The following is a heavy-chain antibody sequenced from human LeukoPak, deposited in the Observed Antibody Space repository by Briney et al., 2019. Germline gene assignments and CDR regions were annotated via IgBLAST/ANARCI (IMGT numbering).Heavy chain of an antibody. CDR1: GYSISSGYY. V-gene: IGHV4-38-2*01. Sequence: SETPSLTCAVSGYSISSGYYWGWIRQPPGKGLEWIGSIYQSGNTYYNPSLKSRVTISVDTSKNQFSLKLSSVTAADTAVYYCARTYYYDSSGYAYFDYWGQGTLVTVSS. CDR3: ARTYYYDSSGYAYFDY. J-gene: IGHJ4*02. CDR2: IYQSGNT. D-gene: IGHD3-22*01.